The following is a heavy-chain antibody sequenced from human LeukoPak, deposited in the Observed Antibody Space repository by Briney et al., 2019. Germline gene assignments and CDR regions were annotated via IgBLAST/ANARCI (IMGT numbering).Heavy chain of an antibody. D-gene: IGHD3-22*01. CDR3: ARAKYYDSSGYYQGFFDY. V-gene: IGHV3-64*01. CDR2: ISSNGAST. Sequence: PGGSLRLSCAASGFTFSSYAMHWVRQAPGKGLEYVSAISSNGASTYYANSVKGRFTISRDNSKNTLYLQMGSLRAEDMAVYYCARAKYYDSSGYYQGFFDYWGQGTLVTVSS. J-gene: IGHJ4*02. CDR1: GFTFSSYA.